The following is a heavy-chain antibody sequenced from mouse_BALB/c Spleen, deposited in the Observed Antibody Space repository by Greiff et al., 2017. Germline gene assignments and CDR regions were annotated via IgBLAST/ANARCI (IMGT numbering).Heavy chain of an antibody. Sequence: EVQGVESGGGLVQPGGSLKLSCAASGFTFSSYGMSWVRQTPDKRLELVATINSNGGSTYYPDTVKGRFTISRDNAKNTLYLQMSSLKSEDTAMYYCSRSPLYNYSIDYWGQGTSVTVSS. D-gene: IGHD2-1*01. CDR1: GFTFSSYG. V-gene: IGHV5-6-3*01. CDR3: SRSPLYNYSIDY. J-gene: IGHJ4*01. CDR2: INSNGGST.